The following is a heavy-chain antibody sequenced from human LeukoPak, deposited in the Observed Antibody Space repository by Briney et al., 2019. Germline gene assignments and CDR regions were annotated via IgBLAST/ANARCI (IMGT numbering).Heavy chain of an antibody. CDR2: FDPEDGET. CDR3: ATCGSGYYYYMDV. V-gene: IGHV1-24*01. J-gene: IGHJ6*03. CDR1: GYTLTELS. Sequence: ASVKDSCKVSGYTLTELSMHWVRQAPGKGLEWMGRFDPEDGETIYVQKFQGRVTTTEDTSTDTAYMELSTLRYQDTAVYYCATCGSGYYYYMDVWGKGTPVTVSS. D-gene: IGHD3-22*01.